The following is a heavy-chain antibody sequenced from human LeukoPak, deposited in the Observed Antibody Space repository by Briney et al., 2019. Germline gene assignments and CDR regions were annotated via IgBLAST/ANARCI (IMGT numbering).Heavy chain of an antibody. J-gene: IGHJ3*02. CDR2: IHQNGNT. Sequence: SETLSLNCSVSGVSISSSYWSRIRQPPGKRLEWIGFIHQNGNTNYNPSLKSRVTMSVDSSKNPFSLQMRSVTAADTAVYYCARGYYDSSGYSNAFDIWGQGTMVAV. CDR3: ARGYYDSSGYSNAFDI. D-gene: IGHD3-22*01. V-gene: IGHV4-59*01. CDR1: GVSISSSY.